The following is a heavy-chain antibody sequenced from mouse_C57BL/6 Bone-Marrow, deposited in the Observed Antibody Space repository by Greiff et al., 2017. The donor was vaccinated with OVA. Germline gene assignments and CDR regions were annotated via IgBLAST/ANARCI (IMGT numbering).Heavy chain of an antibody. J-gene: IGHJ1*03. CDR3: AREKAYYSNWYFDG. V-gene: IGHV3-1*01. D-gene: IGHD2-5*01. CDR2: ISYSGST. Sequence: EVQRVESGPGMVKPSQSLSLTCTVTGYSITSGYDWHWIRHFPGNQLEWMGYISYSGSTTYNPSLTRRISITHDTSKNHVFLKLNAVTTEDTATDYCAREKAYYSNWYFDGWGTGTTGTVAS. CDR1: GYSITSGYD.